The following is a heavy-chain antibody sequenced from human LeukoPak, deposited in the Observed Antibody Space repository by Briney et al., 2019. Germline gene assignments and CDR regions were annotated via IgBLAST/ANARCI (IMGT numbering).Heavy chain of an antibody. CDR2: ISYDGSNE. Sequence: GGSLRLSCTASGFTFSNYGMHWVRQAPGKGLEWVAVISYDGSNEYYADSVKGRFTISRDNSKNTLHMEMNSLRAEDTAVYYCARGLRYFDWSQNWFDPWGQGTLVTVSS. V-gene: IGHV3-30*03. D-gene: IGHD3-9*01. J-gene: IGHJ5*02. CDR1: GFTFSNYG. CDR3: ARGLRYFDWSQNWFDP.